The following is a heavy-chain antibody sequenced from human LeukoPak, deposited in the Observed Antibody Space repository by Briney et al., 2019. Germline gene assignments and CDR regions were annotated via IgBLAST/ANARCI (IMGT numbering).Heavy chain of an antibody. Sequence: GRSLRLSCAASGLTVSSNYMSWVRQAQWKGLEWVSLIYSDDSTYYADSVKGRFTISRDNAKNSLYLQMNSLRAEDTAVYYCARDRPLDADDYYGFYYFDYWGQGTLVTVSS. D-gene: IGHD3-10*01. CDR2: IYSDDST. V-gene: IGHV3-66*01. CDR1: GLTVSSNY. CDR3: ARDRPLDADDYYGFYYFDY. J-gene: IGHJ4*02.